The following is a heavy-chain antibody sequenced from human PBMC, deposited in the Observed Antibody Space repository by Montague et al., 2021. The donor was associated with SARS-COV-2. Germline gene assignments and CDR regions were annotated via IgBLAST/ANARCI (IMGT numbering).Heavy chain of an antibody. CDR2: ISTSSSNI. J-gene: IGHJ4*02. D-gene: IGHD3-10*01. V-gene: IGHV3-48*02. CDR3: ARERGDYGADGGFDF. Sequence: FLRLSCAASGFTFSSFNMNRVRQAPGKGLEWVSFISTSSSNIYCADSVRGRFTISRDKAKNSLYLQMNSLRDEDTAVYYCARERGDYGADGGFDFWGQGTLVTVSS. CDR1: GFTFSSFN.